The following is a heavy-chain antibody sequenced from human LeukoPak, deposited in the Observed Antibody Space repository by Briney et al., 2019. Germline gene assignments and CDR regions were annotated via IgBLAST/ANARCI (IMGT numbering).Heavy chain of an antibody. Sequence: PGWSLRLSCAASGFTFSSYGMHWVRQAPGKGLEWVAVISYDGSNKYYADSVKGRFTISRDNSKKTLYLQMNSLRAEDTAVYYCAKDPIRHYSGSGESITTYFFDYWGQGTLVTVSS. J-gene: IGHJ4*02. CDR1: GFTFSSYG. D-gene: IGHD3-10*01. V-gene: IGHV3-30*18. CDR2: ISYDGSNK. CDR3: AKDPIRHYSGSGESITTYFFDY.